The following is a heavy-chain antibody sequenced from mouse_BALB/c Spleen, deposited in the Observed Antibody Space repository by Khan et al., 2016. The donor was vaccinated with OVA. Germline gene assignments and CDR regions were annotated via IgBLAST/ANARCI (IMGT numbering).Heavy chain of an antibody. Sequence: QVQLKESGPGLVAPSQSLSITCTVSGFSLIKYGVSWVRQPPGKGLEWLGVIWGDGSTNYHSALISRLSIRKDNSKSQVFLKLNSRQTDDTATYYCAKYMIMTRYYAMDYWGQGTSVTVSS. V-gene: IGHV2-3*01. CDR3: AKYMIMTRYYAMDY. J-gene: IGHJ4*01. D-gene: IGHD2-4*01. CDR1: GFSLIKYG. CDR2: IWGDGST.